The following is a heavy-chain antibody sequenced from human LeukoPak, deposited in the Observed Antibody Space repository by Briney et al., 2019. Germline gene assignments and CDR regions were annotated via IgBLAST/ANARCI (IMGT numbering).Heavy chain of an antibody. J-gene: IGHJ6*04. CDR3: AKAPEWYCDILPGPCLDV. CDR1: GFTFSSYA. Sequence: PGGSLRLSCAASGFTFSSYAMGWDRPAPGKGLEWVSAISGSGASTYYADSAKGQFTNSRDNSKNTLYLQMNSLRAEDTAVYYCAKAPEWYCDILPGPCLDVWGKGTTVTVSS. V-gene: IGHV3-23*01. D-gene: IGHD3-9*01. CDR2: ISGSGAST.